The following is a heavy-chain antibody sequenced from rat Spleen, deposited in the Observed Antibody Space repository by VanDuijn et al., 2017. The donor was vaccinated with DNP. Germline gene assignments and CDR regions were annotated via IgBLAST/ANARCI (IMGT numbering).Heavy chain of an antibody. Sequence: EVQLVESGGGLVQPGRSLKLSCAASGFTFSDYNMAWVRQAPKKGLEWVATISYDGSSTYYRDSVKGRFTISRDNAKSTLYLQMDSLRSEDTATYYCARPGLYPLYAMDAWGQGTSVTVSS. CDR3: ARPGLYPLYAMDA. V-gene: IGHV5-7*01. CDR2: ISYDGSST. J-gene: IGHJ4*01. D-gene: IGHD1-2*01. CDR1: GFTFSDYN.